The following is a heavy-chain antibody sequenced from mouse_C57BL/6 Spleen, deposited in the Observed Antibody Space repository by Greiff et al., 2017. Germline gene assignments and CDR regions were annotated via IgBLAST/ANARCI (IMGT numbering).Heavy chain of an antibody. CDR1: GYTFTSYW. V-gene: IGHV1-69*01. CDR3: AREGGGSGFPD. CDR2: IDPSDSYT. J-gene: IGHJ2*01. D-gene: IGHD3-1*01. Sequence: VQLQQPGAELVMPGASVKLSCKASGYTFTSYWMHWVKQRPGQGLEWIGEIDPSDSYTNYNQKFKGKSTLTVDKSSSTAYMQLSSLTSEDSAVYYCAREGGGSGFPDWGQGTTLTVSS.